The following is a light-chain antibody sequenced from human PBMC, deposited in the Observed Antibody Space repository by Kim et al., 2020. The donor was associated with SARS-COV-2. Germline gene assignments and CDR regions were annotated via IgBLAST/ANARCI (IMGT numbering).Light chain of an antibody. J-gene: IGKJ1*01. Sequence: ASVGDRVTITCRATQAIGNSLAWFQQKPGKVPKRLTFAASNLESGVPPRFSGSGSGTEFTLTISSLHPEDFATYYCLQHSTYPRTFGQGTKVDIK. CDR1: QAIGNS. V-gene: IGKV1-17*03. CDR2: AAS. CDR3: LQHSTYPRT.